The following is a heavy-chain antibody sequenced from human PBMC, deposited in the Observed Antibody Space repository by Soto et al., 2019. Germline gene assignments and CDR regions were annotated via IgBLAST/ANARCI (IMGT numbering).Heavy chain of an antibody. J-gene: IGHJ6*02. D-gene: IGHD3-10*01. CDR3: ARHEARGGRYYYYGMDV. Sequence: SETLSLTCTVSGGSISSSSYYWGWILQPPGKGLELILSIYYIGITYYNQSLKSRFTISLDSSKNQFSMKLSSVTASDTAVYYCARHEARGGRYYYYGMDVWGHGTTVTVSS. CDR1: GGSISSSSYY. V-gene: IGHV4-39*01. CDR2: IYYIGIT.